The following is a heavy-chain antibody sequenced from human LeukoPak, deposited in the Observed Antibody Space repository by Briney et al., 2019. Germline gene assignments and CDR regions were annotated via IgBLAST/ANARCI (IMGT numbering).Heavy chain of an antibody. CDR3: ARRYPFPDY. V-gene: IGHV4-38-2*01. Sequence: SETLSLTCAVSGYSISGGYYWGWIRQPPGKGLEWIGSIYHSGSTYYNPSLKSRVTISVDTSKNQFSLTLSSGTAADTAVYYGARRYPFPDYWGQGTLVTVSS. D-gene: IGHD2-15*01. CDR1: GYSISGGYY. J-gene: IGHJ4*02. CDR2: IYHSGST.